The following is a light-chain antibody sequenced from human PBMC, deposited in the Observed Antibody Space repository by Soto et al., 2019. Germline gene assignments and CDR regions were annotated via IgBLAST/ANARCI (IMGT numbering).Light chain of an antibody. CDR2: GAS. CDR3: QQFGDSPPAFT. CDR1: RSVSSRY. V-gene: IGKV3-20*01. Sequence: ESMLTQSPGTLSLSPGDRATLSCRASRSVSSRYITWYQQKPGQAPRLLIYGASIRATGIPDRFSGSGSGTDFTLTISRLEAEDCAVYYCQQFGDSPPAFTFGQGTKLEI. J-gene: IGKJ2*01.